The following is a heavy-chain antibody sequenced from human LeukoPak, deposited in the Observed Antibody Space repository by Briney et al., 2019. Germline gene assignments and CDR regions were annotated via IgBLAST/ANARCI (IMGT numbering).Heavy chain of an antibody. CDR1: GDSISIYY. D-gene: IGHD3-16*01. J-gene: IGHJ5*02. V-gene: IGHV4-59*01. CDR3: ARFRGLITNWFDP. CDR2: IYYSGST. Sequence: SETLSLTCTVSGDSISIYYWSWIRQPPGKGLEWIGYIYYSGSTNYNPSLKSRVTISVDTSKNQFSLKLSSVTAADTAVYYCARFRGLITNWFDPWGQGTLVTVSS.